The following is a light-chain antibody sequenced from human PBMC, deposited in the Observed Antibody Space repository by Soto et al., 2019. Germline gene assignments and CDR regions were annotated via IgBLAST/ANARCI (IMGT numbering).Light chain of an antibody. V-gene: IGKV4-1*01. CDR2: WAS. Sequence: DIVMTQSPDSLAVSLGERATINCKSSQSVFYSSNNNNCLAWYQQKPGHPPKLLIYWASTRESGVPDRFSGSGSGTDFTLTISSLQAEDVAVYYCQQYYSTPYTFGQGTKLEIK. CDR3: QQYYSTPYT. J-gene: IGKJ2*01. CDR1: QSVFYSSNNNNC.